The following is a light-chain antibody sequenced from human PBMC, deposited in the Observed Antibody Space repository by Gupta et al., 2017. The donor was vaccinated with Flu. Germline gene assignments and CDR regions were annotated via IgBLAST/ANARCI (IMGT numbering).Light chain of an antibody. J-gene: IGLJ3*02. Sequence: QSVLTQPPSASGTPGQRVTISCSGSSSNIGSNYVYWYQQFPGAAPKLLIYNNNQRPSGVPDRFSGSKSGTSASLAISGLRSGDEADYYCAAWDDSLSGRVFGGGTKLTVL. V-gene: IGLV1-47*01. CDR1: SSNIGSNY. CDR2: NNN. CDR3: AAWDDSLSGRV.